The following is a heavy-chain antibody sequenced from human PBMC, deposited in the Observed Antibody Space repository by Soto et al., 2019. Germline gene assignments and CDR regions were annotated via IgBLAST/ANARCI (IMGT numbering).Heavy chain of an antibody. J-gene: IGHJ4*02. CDR2: IRKKVNSYTT. CDR1: GFTFSDHY. CDR3: ARVAPEYFYDY. Sequence: EVQLVESGGGLVQPGESLRLSCAASGFTFSDHYMDWVRQAPGKGLEWVGRIRKKVNSYTTEYAASVKGRFTISRDDSKNSLFLQMNSLKTEDTAVYYCARVAPEYFYDYWGLGTLVTVSS. V-gene: IGHV3-72*01.